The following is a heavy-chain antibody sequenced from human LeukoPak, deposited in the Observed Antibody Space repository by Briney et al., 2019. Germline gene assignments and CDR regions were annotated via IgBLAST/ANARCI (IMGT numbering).Heavy chain of an antibody. V-gene: IGHV5-51*01. CDR1: GSSFTSYW. Sequence: GESLKISCKGSGSSFTSYWSGWVRQMPGKGLEWTAIIYAGNSDAKYSPSFQGQVSISTDRSISTAYLHWSSLKASDTAIYYCAIINHPDGRVYWGQGTLVTVSS. CDR3: AIINHPDGRVY. CDR2: IYAGNSDA. J-gene: IGHJ4*02. D-gene: IGHD5-24*01.